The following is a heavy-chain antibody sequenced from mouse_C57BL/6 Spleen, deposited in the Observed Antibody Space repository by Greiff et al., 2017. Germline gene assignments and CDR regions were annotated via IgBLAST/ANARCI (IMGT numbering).Heavy chain of an antibody. Sequence: QVQLQQPGAELVRPGSSVKLSCKASGYTFTSYWMDWVKQRPGQGLEWIGNIYPSDSETHYNQKFKDKATLTVDKSSSTAYMQLSSLTSEDSAVYYCARHYYGSTEGFAYWGQGTLVTVSA. CDR1: GYTFTSYW. D-gene: IGHD1-1*01. J-gene: IGHJ3*01. CDR3: ARHYYGSTEGFAY. CDR2: IYPSDSET. V-gene: IGHV1-61*01.